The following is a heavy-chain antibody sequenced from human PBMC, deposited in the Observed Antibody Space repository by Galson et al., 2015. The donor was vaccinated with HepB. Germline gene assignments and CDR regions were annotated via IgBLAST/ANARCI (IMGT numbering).Heavy chain of an antibody. CDR1: GFTISGHW. Sequence: SLRLSCAASGFTISGHWMHWVRQAPGKGLVWVSRINPDASSTSFADSVKGRFSIFRDNARNTVYMQMNSLRVDDTAVYYCTSLTALVNFYAFDVWGQGAMVTVSS. J-gene: IGHJ3*01. CDR3: TSLTALVNFYAFDV. CDR2: INPDASST. D-gene: IGHD2-21*02. V-gene: IGHV3-74*01.